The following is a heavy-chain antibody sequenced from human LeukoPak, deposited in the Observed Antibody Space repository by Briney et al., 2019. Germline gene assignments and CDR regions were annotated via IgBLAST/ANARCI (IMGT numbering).Heavy chain of an antibody. Sequence: ASVKVSCRASGYTFTSYAMHWVRQAPGQRLEWMGWINAGNGNTKYSQKFQGRVTITRDTSASTAYMELSSLRSEDTAVYYCARGGYSYGSSVADYWGQGTLVTVSS. CDR3: ARGGYSYGSSVADY. CDR2: INAGNGNT. J-gene: IGHJ4*02. V-gene: IGHV1-3*01. D-gene: IGHD5-18*01. CDR1: GYTFTSYA.